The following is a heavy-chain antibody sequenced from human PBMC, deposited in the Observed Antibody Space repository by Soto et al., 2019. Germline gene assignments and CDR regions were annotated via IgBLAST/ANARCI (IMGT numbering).Heavy chain of an antibody. CDR3: TRWPEY. D-gene: IGHD5-12*01. CDR1: GFTFSSYW. J-gene: IGHJ4*02. Sequence: PGGSLRLSCAASGFTFSSYWMHWVRQAPGKGLVWVSRVNSDGTTTSYADSVKGRFTISRDNAKSTLYLQMNSLRAEDTAVYYCTRWPEYWGQGILVTVSS. CDR2: VNSDGTTT. V-gene: IGHV3-74*01.